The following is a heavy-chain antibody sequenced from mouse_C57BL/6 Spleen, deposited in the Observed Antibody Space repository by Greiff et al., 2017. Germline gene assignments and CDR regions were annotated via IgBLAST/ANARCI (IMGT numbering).Heavy chain of an antibody. CDR1: GFNIKDYY. Sequence: EVTLVESGAELVKPGASVKLSCTASGFNIKDYYMHWVKQRTEQGLEWIGRFVPEDGETKSAPKFQGKATITAETSSNPAYLQLSSLTSEDTAVYYCARKRVFYYYGSSYGGDYWGQGTTLTVSS. CDR3: ARKRVFYYYGSSYGGDY. CDR2: FVPEDGET. D-gene: IGHD1-1*01. J-gene: IGHJ2*01. V-gene: IGHV14-2*01.